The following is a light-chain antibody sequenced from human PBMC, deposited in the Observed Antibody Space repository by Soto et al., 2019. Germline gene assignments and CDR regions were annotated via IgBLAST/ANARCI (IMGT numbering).Light chain of an antibody. J-gene: IGKJ1*01. CDR1: QTISGW. CDR2: DAS. Sequence: DIQITQSPSTLSASVGDTVTITCRASQTISGWLAWYQQRPGKAPNLLIFDASTLESGVPSRFSGSGSGTTFTLTISSLQSDDFATYYCLQYNGYYRTLGQGTKVDI. CDR3: LQYNGYYRT. V-gene: IGKV1-5*01.